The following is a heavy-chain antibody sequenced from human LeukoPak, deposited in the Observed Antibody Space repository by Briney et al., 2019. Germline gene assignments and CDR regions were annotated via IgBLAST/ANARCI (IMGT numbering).Heavy chain of an antibody. CDR1: GFTFSSYS. Sequence: GGSLRLSCAASGFTFSSYSMNWVRQAPGKGLEWVSYISSSSSTIYYADSVKGRFTISRDNSKNTLYLQMNSLRAEDTAVYYCANYGDLYYFDYWGQGTLVTVSS. D-gene: IGHD4-17*01. V-gene: IGHV3-48*01. J-gene: IGHJ4*02. CDR2: ISSSSSTI. CDR3: ANYGDLYYFDY.